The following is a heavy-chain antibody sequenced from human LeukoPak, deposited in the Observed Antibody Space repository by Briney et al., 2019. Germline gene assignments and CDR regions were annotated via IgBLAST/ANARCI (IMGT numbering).Heavy chain of an antibody. J-gene: IGHJ6*03. CDR3: ARDRDYDILTGKRYYYYYMDV. CDR1: GYTFTSYG. Sequence: ASVTVSCKASGYTFTSYGISWVRQAPGQGLEWMGWISAYNGNTNYAQKLQGRVTMTTDTSTSTAYMELRSLRSDDTAVYYCARDRDYDILTGKRYYYYYMDVWGKGTTVTISS. D-gene: IGHD3-9*01. CDR2: ISAYNGNT. V-gene: IGHV1-18*01.